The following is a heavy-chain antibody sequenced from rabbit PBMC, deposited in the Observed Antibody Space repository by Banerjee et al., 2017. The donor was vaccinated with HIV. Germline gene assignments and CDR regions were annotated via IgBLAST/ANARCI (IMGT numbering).Heavy chain of an antibody. CDR3: AREDGGVGGYDNNL. Sequence: QEQLEESGGGLVKPEGSLTLTCKASGLDFSSSYWICWVRQAPGKGLEWIACIYTGSSGSTYYASWAKGRFTVSKTSSTTVTLQMTSLTAADTATYFCAREDGGVGGYDNNLWGPGTLVTVS. J-gene: IGHJ4*01. CDR1: GLDFSSSYW. CDR2: IYTGSSGST. V-gene: IGHV1S45*01. D-gene: IGHD1-1*01.